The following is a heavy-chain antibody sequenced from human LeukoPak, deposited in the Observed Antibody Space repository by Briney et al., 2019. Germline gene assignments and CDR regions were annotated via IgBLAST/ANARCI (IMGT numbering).Heavy chain of an antibody. D-gene: IGHD3-9*01. CDR3: AKTTTVLLYLKNAFDI. V-gene: IGHV3-23*01. CDR1: GFTFSSYG. J-gene: IGHJ3*02. CDR2: ISGSGGST. Sequence: PGGSLRLSCAASGFTFSSYGMSWVRQAPGKGLEWVSAISGSGGSTYYADSVKGRFTISRDNSKNTLYLQMNSLRAEDTAVYYCAKTTTVLLYLKNAFDIWGQGTMVTASS.